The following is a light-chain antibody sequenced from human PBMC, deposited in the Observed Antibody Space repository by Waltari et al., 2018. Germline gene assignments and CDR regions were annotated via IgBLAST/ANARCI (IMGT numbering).Light chain of an antibody. CDR2: GAS. CDR3: QQYDGSSVT. V-gene: IGKV3-20*01. CDR1: QTISGSW. Sequence: EIVLTQSPGSLSLSPGERATLSCRASQTISGSWLTWYQQKPGQAPRLLIYGASSRATPIPDRFSGSGSGTDFTLTISRLEPEDFAVYYCQQYDGSSVTFGGGTKVEIK. J-gene: IGKJ4*01.